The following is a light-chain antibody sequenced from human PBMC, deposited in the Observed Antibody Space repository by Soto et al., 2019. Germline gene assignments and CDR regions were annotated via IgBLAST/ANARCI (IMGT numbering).Light chain of an antibody. CDR2: DAS. CDR1: QDINNY. Sequence: DIQLTQSPSSLSASVGDRVTITCRAGQDINNYLNWYQQKPGKAPKLLIFDASSVETGVPSRFSGSGSGTHFTFTISSLEPEDIATYHCQQYEDLPLTFGGGTRVELK. J-gene: IGKJ4*01. V-gene: IGKV1-33*01. CDR3: QQYEDLPLT.